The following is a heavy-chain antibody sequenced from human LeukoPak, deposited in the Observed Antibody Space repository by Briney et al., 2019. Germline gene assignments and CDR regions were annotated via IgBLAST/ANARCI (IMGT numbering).Heavy chain of an antibody. CDR2: ISSSSSYI. D-gene: IGHD2-2*01. V-gene: IGHV3-21*01. J-gene: IGHJ3*02. CDR3: ASRADIVVVPAAPRGAFDI. Sequence: GGSLRLSCAASGFTFSSYSMNWVRQAPGKGLEWVSSISSSSSYIYYADSVKGRFTISRDNAKNSLYLQMNSLRAEDTAVYYCASRADIVVVPAAPRGAFDIWGQGTMVTVSS. CDR1: GFTFSSYS.